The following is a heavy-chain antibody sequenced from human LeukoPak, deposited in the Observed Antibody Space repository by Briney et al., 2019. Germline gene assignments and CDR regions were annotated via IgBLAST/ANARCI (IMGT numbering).Heavy chain of an antibody. Sequence: ASVKVSCKASGYTFTSYDINWVRQATGQGLEWMGWMNPNSGNTGHAQKFQGRVTITRNTSISTAYMELSSLRSEDTAVYYCARAHYYDFWSGYNWFDPWGQGTLVTVSS. CDR1: GYTFTSYD. CDR2: MNPNSGNT. V-gene: IGHV1-8*03. D-gene: IGHD3-3*01. J-gene: IGHJ5*02. CDR3: ARAHYYDFWSGYNWFDP.